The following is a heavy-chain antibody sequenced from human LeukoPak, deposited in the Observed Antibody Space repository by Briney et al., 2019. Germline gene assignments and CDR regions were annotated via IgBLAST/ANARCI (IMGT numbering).Heavy chain of an antibody. CDR1: GGSISSYY. CDR3: ARHVDLNWFDP. V-gene: IGHV4-59*08. D-gene: IGHD5-12*01. Sequence: SETLSLTCTVSGGSISSYYWSWIRQPPGKGLEWIGYIYYSGCTNYNPSLKSRVTISVDTSKNQFSLKLSSVTAADTAVYYCARHVDLNWFDPWGQGTLVTVSS. J-gene: IGHJ5*02. CDR2: IYYSGCT.